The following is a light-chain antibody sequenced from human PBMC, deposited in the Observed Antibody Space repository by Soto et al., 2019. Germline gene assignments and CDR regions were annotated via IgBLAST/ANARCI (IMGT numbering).Light chain of an antibody. CDR1: SSDVGGYNY. V-gene: IGLV2-14*01. Sequence: QSVLTQPASVSGSPGQSITISCTGTSSDVGGYNYVSWYQQHPGKAPKLMIYNVSNRPSGVSNRFSGSKSGNTASLTISGLEADDEAHYYCSSFTSNNTVLFGGGTKLTVL. CDR2: NVS. J-gene: IGLJ2*01. CDR3: SSFTSNNTVL.